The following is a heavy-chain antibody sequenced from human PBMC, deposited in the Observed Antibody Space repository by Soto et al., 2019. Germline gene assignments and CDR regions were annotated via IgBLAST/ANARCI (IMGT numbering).Heavy chain of an antibody. V-gene: IGHV4-59*01. CDR1: GGSISSYY. Sequence: PSETLSLTCTVSGGSISSYYWSWIRQPPGKGLEWIGYIYYGGSTNYNPSLKSRVTISVDTSKNQFSLKLSSVTAADTAVYYCARRLYDFESTEHWFDPWGQGTLVTVSS. CDR3: ARRLYDFESTEHWFDP. J-gene: IGHJ5*02. CDR2: IYYGGST. D-gene: IGHD3-3*01.